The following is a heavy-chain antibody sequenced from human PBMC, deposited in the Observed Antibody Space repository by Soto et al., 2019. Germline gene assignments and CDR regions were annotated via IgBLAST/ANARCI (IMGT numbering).Heavy chain of an antibody. Sequence: QLQLQESGSGLVKPSQTLSLTCAVSGGSISSGGYSWSWIRQPPGKGLEWIGYIYHSGTTYYNPSLKSRVTISVHRSNNQFSLKLSSVTAADTAVYYCARAHCGDYGYGMDVWGQVTTVTFSS. CDR3: ARAHCGDYGYGMDV. J-gene: IGHJ6*02. CDR2: IYHSGTT. V-gene: IGHV4-30-2*01. D-gene: IGHD4-17*01. CDR1: GGSISSGGYS.